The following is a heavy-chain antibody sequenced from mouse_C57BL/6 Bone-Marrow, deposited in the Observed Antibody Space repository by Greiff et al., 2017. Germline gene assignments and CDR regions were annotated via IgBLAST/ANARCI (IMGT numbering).Heavy chain of an antibody. Sequence: QVQLQQPGAELVKPGASVKLSCKASGYTFTSYWMHWVKQRPGRGLEWIGRIDPTSGGTKYNEKFKSKATLTVDKASSTAYMQLSSLTSEDSAVYYCARRNDYYGSSYGCDYWGQGTTLTVSA. CDR1: GYTFTSYW. J-gene: IGHJ2*01. CDR2: IDPTSGGT. CDR3: ARRNDYYGSSYGCDY. D-gene: IGHD1-1*01. V-gene: IGHV1-72*01.